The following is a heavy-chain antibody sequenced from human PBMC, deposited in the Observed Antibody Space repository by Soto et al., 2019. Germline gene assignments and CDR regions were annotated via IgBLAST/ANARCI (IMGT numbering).Heavy chain of an antibody. D-gene: IGHD2-15*01. CDR1: GGSIRSYY. J-gene: IGHJ6*02. CDR3: ARDVYCSGGNCYSNYNYFGMDA. CDR2: IYYSGST. V-gene: IGHV4-59*01. Sequence: SETLSLTCTVSGGSIRSYYWSWIRQPPGKGLEWIGYIYYSGSTNYNPSLKSRASMTRDTSTSTAYLELRSLISDDTAVYYCARDVYCSGGNCYSNYNYFGMDAWGQGTTVTVSS.